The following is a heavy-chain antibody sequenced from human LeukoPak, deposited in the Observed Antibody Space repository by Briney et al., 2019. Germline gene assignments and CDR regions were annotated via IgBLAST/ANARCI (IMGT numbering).Heavy chain of an antibody. V-gene: IGHV3-49*04. CDR3: TRGPILLWIHNGMDV. CDR2: IRSKAYGATT. J-gene: IGHJ6*02. CDR1: GFIFGDHA. Sequence: GGSLRLSCSASGFIFGDHAMSWVRQAPGKGLEWVGFIRSKAYGATTEYAASEEGRFTISRDDSRGIAYLQMSSLRTEDTAFYYCTRGPILLWIHNGMDVWGQGTTVTVSS. D-gene: IGHD2/OR15-2a*01.